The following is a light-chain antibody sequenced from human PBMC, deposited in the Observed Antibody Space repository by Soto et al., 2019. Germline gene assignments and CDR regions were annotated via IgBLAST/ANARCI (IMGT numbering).Light chain of an antibody. CDR3: QQRSNWPPIT. CDR1: QSVSSY. Sequence: EIVLTQSPAALSLSPGDRATLSCRASQSVSSYLAWYHQKPGQAPRLLIYDASNRATGIPARFSGSGSATAFSPPTSSLQPADFSVYYCQQRSNWPPITFGQGTRLEIK. CDR2: DAS. J-gene: IGKJ5*01. V-gene: IGKV3-11*01.